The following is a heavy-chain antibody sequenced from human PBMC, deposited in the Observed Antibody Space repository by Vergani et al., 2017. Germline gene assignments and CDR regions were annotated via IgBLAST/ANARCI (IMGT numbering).Heavy chain of an antibody. J-gene: IGHJ4*02. V-gene: IGHV3-30-3*01. Sequence: QVQLVESGGGVVQPGRSLRLSCAASGFTFSSYAMHWVRQAPGKGLEWVAVISDDGSNKYYADSVKGRFTISRDNSKNTLYLQMNSLRAEDTAVYYCARDQYQLLYGGLDYWGQGTLVTFSS. CDR3: ARDQYQLLYGGLDY. CDR1: GFTFSSYA. D-gene: IGHD2-2*02. CDR2: ISDDGSNK.